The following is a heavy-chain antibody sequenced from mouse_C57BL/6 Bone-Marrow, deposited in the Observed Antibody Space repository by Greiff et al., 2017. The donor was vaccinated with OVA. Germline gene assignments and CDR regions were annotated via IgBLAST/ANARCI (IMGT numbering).Heavy chain of an antibody. V-gene: IGHV1-82*01. CDR3: ARRWNFDY. J-gene: IGHJ2*01. D-gene: IGHD1-1*02. CDR1: GYAFSSSW. Sequence: QVQLKESGPELVKPGASVKISCKASGYAFSSSWMNWVKQRPGKGLEWIGRIYPGDGDTNYNGKFKGKATLTADKSSSTAYMQLSSLTSEDSAVYFCARRWNFDYWGQGTTLTVSS. CDR2: IYPGDGDT.